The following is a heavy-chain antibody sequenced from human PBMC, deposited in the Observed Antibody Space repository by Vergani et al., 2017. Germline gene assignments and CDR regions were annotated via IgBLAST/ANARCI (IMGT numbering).Heavy chain of an antibody. Sequence: VQLVESGGGLVQPGGSLRLSCATSGFTLSNYDMQWIRQGPGKGLEFVSFIRFDGSNKYYADSVKGRFNLSRDLSKNTLDLQMNRLRTGDTATYYCAKHFRGWGIDYWGQGTQVIVSS. CDR3: AKHFRGWGIDY. CDR1: GFTLSNYD. J-gene: IGHJ4*02. CDR2: IRFDGSNK. D-gene: IGHD3-16*01. V-gene: IGHV3-30*02.